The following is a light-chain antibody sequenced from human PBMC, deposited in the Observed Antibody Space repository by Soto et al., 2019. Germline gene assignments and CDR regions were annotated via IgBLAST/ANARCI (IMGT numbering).Light chain of an antibody. CDR1: RGDVGGFDY. CDR3: TSYAGGNTMV. J-gene: IGLJ2*01. V-gene: IGLV2-8*01. Sequence: QSVLTQPPSASASPGQSVTISCTGTRGDVGGFDYVSWYQHYPGKAPKLLIYGVTRRPSGVSDRFSGHKSANTASLTISGLQPEDEADYYCTSYAGGNTMVFGGGTKVTVL. CDR2: GVT.